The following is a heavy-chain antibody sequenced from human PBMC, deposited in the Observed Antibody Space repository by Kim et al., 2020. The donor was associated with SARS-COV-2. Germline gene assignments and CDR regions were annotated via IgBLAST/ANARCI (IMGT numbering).Heavy chain of an antibody. CDR3: ARGRPAVAGSPVRVDP. J-gene: IGHJ5*02. CDR2: INQSGVT. V-gene: IGHV4-34*01. Sequence: SETLSLTCAVSGESFSGHYWSWIRQPPGKGLEYIGEINQSGVTHYNPTLKSRVIMSLDTSRNQFSLKLTSVTAADTAMYYCARGRPAVAGSPVRVDPWDQGALDTVSS. D-gene: IGHD6-19*01. CDR1: GESFSGHY.